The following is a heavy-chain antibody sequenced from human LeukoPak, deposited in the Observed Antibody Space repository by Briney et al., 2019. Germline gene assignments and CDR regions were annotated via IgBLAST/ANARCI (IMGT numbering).Heavy chain of an antibody. CDR2: ISGSGGST. CDR3: AGHPGYHNNFDY. CDR1: GFTFSSYA. J-gene: IGHJ4*02. V-gene: IGHV3-23*01. Sequence: PGGSLRLSCAASGFTFSSYAMSWVRQAPGKGLEWVSAISGSGGSTDYADSVRGRFTISRDNAKNSLYLQMNSLRAEDTAVYYCAGHPGYHNNFDYWGQGTLVTVSS. D-gene: IGHD5-12*01.